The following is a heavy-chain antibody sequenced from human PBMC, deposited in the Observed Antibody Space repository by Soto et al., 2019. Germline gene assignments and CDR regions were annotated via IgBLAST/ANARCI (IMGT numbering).Heavy chain of an antibody. CDR3: ARDFGYGSWSYYPRFDY. CDR2: LSAYNGNT. J-gene: IGHJ4*02. Sequence: QVQLVQSGAEVKKPGASVKVSCKASGYTFTSYGISWVRQAPGQGLEWMGWLSAYNGNTNYAQKLQGRVTMTTDTSTSTAYMVLRSLRSDDTAVYYCARDFGYGSWSYYPRFDYWGQGTLVTVSS. CDR1: GYTFTSYG. V-gene: IGHV1-18*04. D-gene: IGHD3-10*01.